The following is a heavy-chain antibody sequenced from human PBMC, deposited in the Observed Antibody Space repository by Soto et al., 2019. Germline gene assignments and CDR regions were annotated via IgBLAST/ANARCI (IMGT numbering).Heavy chain of an antibody. CDR1: GFTFNNYA. CDR3: PRAGPRYSDRSAYYTAFEY. J-gene: IGHJ4*02. D-gene: IGHD3-22*01. Sequence: PWGSLRLSCAASGFTFNNYAMFCVRQDPGKGLEWVAVISYDGSNQYYADSVKCRFPVSRDNSKNTMYLQINGLRAEDTAVYPCPRAGPRYSDRSAYYTAFEYWGQGAVVTVSS. CDR2: ISYDGSNQ. V-gene: IGHV3-30-3*01.